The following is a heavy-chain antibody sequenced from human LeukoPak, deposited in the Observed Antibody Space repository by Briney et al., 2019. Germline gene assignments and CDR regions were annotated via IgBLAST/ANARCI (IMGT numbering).Heavy chain of an antibody. Sequence: PGESLRLSCAASGFTFSSYGMHWVRQAPGKGLEWVAFIRYDGSNKYYADSVKGRFTISRDNSKNTLYLQMNSLRAEDTAVYYCAKGGYSSGSFDYWGQGTLVTVSS. CDR1: GFTFSSYG. CDR2: IRYDGSNK. J-gene: IGHJ4*02. V-gene: IGHV3-30*02. D-gene: IGHD6-19*01. CDR3: AKGGYSSGSFDY.